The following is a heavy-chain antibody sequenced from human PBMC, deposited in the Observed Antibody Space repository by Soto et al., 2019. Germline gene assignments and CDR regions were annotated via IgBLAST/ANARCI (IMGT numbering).Heavy chain of an antibody. V-gene: IGHV3-33*01. Sequence: GGSLRLSCAASGFTFSSYGMHWVRQAPGKGLEWVAVIWYDGSNKYYADSVKGRFTISRDNSKNTLYLQMNSLRAEDTAVYYCARDLSREWFFYYGMDVWGQGTTVTVSS. J-gene: IGHJ6*02. CDR3: ARDLSREWFFYYGMDV. D-gene: IGHD3-3*01. CDR1: GFTFSSYG. CDR2: IWYDGSNK.